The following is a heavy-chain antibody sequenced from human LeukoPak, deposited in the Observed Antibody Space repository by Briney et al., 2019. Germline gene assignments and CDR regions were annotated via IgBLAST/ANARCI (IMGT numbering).Heavy chain of an antibody. V-gene: IGHV4-34*01. CDR3: ARSLIRAPVGSRRVRPHYFDY. Sequence: SETLSLTCAVYGGSFSGYYWSWIRQPPGKGLEWIGEINHSGSTNYNPSLKSRVTISVDTSKNQFSLKLSSVTAADTAVYYCARSLIRAPVGSRRVRPHYFDYWGQGTLVTVSS. D-gene: IGHD1-26*01. CDR2: INHSGST. J-gene: IGHJ4*02. CDR1: GGSFSGYY.